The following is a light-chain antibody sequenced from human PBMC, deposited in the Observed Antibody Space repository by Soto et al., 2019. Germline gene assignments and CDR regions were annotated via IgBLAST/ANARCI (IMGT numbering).Light chain of an antibody. V-gene: IGKV3-11*01. CDR1: QSVRTY. CDR2: DAS. Sequence: ETVMTQSPATLSVPPGKRATLSCRASQSVRTYLAWYQVKPGQAPRLLIYDASSRASGVPARFSGSGSGTDFALTISSLEPEDSAVYYCQQRNVWPPVTFGQGTRLDIK. CDR3: QQRNVWPPVT. J-gene: IGKJ5*01.